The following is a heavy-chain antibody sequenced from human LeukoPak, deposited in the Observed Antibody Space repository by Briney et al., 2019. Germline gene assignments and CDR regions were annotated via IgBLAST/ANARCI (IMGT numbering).Heavy chain of an antibody. CDR1: GFTFSRYW. J-gene: IGHJ6*04. Sequence: PGGSLRLSCVASGFTFSRYWMHWVRQAPGKGLMWVSRINSDGRSTNYADSVKGRFTISRDNAKNSLYLQMNSLRAEDTAVYYCAELGITMIGGVWGKGTTVTISS. V-gene: IGHV3-74*01. CDR2: INSDGRST. CDR3: AELGITMIGGV. D-gene: IGHD3-10*02.